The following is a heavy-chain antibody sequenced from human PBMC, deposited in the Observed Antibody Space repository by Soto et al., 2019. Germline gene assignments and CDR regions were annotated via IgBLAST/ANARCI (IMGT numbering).Heavy chain of an antibody. CDR1: GYTFTSYG. CDR3: ARAGMNYDILTGLLYYFDY. Sequence: QVQLVQSGAEVKKPGASVKVSCKASGYTFTSYGISWVRQAPGQGLEWMGWISAYNGNTNYAQKLQGRVTMTTDTSASTAYMELRSLRSDDTAVYYCARAGMNYDILTGLLYYFDYWGQGTLVTVSS. J-gene: IGHJ4*02. D-gene: IGHD3-9*01. CDR2: ISAYNGNT. V-gene: IGHV1-18*01.